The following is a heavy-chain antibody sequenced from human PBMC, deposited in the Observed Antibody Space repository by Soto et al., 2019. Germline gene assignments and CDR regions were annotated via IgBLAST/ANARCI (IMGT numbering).Heavy chain of an antibody. J-gene: IGHJ3*02. CDR1: GFTFSSYA. CDR3: ARDIRAGSSSWYYVFSGAFDI. V-gene: IGHV3-30-3*01. CDR2: ISYDGSNK. Sequence: GGSMRLSCAASGFTFSSYAMHWVRQAPGKGLEWVAVISYDGSNKYYADSVKGRFTISRDNSKNTLYLQMNSLRAEDTAVYYCARDIRAGSSSWYYVFSGAFDIWGQGTMVTVSS. D-gene: IGHD6-13*01.